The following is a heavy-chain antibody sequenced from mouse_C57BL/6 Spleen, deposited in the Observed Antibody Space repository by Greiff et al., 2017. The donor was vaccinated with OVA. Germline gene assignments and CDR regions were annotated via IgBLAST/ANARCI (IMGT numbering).Heavy chain of an antibody. J-gene: IGHJ1*03. CDR1: GYTFTDYY. V-gene: IGHV1-76*01. CDR2: IYPGSGNT. CDR3: ARGPLSYYGSSYWYFDV. Sequence: VQLQQSGAELVRPGASVKLSCKASGYTFTDYYINWVKQRPGQGLEWIARIYPGSGNTYYNEKFKGKATLTAEKSSSTAYMQLSSLTSEDSAVYFCARGPLSYYGSSYWYFDVWGTGTTVTVSS. D-gene: IGHD1-1*01.